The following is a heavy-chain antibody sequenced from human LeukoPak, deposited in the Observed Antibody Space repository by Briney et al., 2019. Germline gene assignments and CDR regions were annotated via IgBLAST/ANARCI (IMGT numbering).Heavy chain of an antibody. D-gene: IGHD5-24*01. CDR1: GGSISSGNYF. J-gene: IGHJ4*02. Sequence: SQTLSLTCTVSGGSISSGNYFWSWIRQHPGKGLEWIGYIYYSGSTYYNPSLKSRVTISVDTSKNQFSLKLSSVTAADTAVYYCARGMATSLFDYWGQGTLVTVSS. CDR2: IYYSGST. CDR3: ARGMATSLFDY. V-gene: IGHV4-31*03.